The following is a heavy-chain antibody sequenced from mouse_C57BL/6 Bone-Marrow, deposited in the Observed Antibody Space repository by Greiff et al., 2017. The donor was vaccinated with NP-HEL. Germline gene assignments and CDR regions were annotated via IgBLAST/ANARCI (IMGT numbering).Heavy chain of an antibody. CDR2: ISNGGGST. J-gene: IGHJ3*01. CDR1: GFTFSDYY. V-gene: IGHV5-12*01. CDR3: ARGGSYYYGSSSFAY. Sequence: EVMLVESGGGLVQPGGSLKLSCAASGFTFSDYYMYWVRQTPEKRLEWVAYISNGGGSTYYPDTVKGRFTISRDNAKNTLYLQMSRLKSEDTAMYYCARGGSYYYGSSSFAYWGQGTLVTVSA. D-gene: IGHD1-1*01.